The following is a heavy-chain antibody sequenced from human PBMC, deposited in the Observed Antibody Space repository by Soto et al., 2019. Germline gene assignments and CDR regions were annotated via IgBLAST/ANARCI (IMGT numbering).Heavy chain of an antibody. CDR1: GYTFTSYY. D-gene: IGHD4-17*01. CDR3: ARTCLTTVSLRPFCYFDY. J-gene: IGHJ4*02. CDR2: INPSGGST. Sequence: QVQLVQSGAEVKKPGASVKVSCKASGYTFTSYYMHWVRQAPGQGLEWMGIINPSGGSTSYAQKVQGRVTMTRDTSTSTVYMELSSLRSEDTAVYYCARTCLTTVSLRPFCYFDYWGQGTLVTVSS. V-gene: IGHV1-46*01.